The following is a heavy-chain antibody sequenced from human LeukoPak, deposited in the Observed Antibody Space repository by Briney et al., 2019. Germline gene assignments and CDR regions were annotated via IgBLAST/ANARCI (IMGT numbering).Heavy chain of an antibody. CDR2: INWNSGDV. CDR1: GFTFDDYA. V-gene: IGHV3-9*01. CDR3: AKDRNYRDLDSLDI. J-gene: IGHJ3*02. D-gene: IGHD5-24*01. Sequence: GGSLRLSCAASGFTFDDYAMHWVRQAPGKGLEWVSGINWNSGDVGYADSVKGRFTISRDNAKNSLYLQMNSLRAEDTAFYYCAKDRNYRDLDSLDIWGQGTMVTVSS.